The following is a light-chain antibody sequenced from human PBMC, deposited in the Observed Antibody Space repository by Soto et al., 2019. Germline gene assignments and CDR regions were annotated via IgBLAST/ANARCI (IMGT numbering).Light chain of an antibody. J-gene: IGLJ3*02. CDR2: EVT. Sequence: QSVLTQPASVSGSPGQSITISCTGSSSDIGNYDYVSWYHQHPGKAPKLMIFEVTNRPSGVSYRFSGSKSGNTASLTISGLQAEDEADYYCCSFTTSSTLWVFGGGTKVTVL. CDR1: SSDIGNYDY. CDR3: CSFTTSSTLWV. V-gene: IGLV2-14*01.